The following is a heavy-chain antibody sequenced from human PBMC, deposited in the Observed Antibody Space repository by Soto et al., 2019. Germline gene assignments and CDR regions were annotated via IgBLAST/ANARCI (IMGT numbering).Heavy chain of an antibody. J-gene: IGHJ3*02. D-gene: IGHD3-3*01. CDR1: GYPVTAYY. V-gene: IGHV1-2*02. Sequence: QLHLVQSRAVVKKPGASVTVSCSASGYPVTAYYMHWVRQAPGRGLEWMGGINPATGAAKYTQTFQGRVTMTRDTSTSIVFMELSGLTSEDTTVFYCARGGGVGVAGSAAFDMWGQGTLVTVSS. CDR3: ARGGGVGVAGSAAFDM. CDR2: INPATGAA.